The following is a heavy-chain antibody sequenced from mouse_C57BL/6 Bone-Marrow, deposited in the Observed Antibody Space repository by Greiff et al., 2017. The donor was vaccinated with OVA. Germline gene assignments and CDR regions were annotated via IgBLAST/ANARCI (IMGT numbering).Heavy chain of an antibody. J-gene: IGHJ2*01. V-gene: IGHV1-82*01. CDR2: IYPGDGDT. Sequence: VQRVESGPELVKPGASVKISCKASGYAFSSSWMNWVKQRPGKGLEWIGRIYPGDGDTNYNGKFKGKATLTADKSSSTAYMQLSSLTSEDSAVYFCARRLGLDYWGQGTTLTVSS. CDR1: GYAFSSSW. D-gene: IGHD4-1*01. CDR3: ARRLGLDY.